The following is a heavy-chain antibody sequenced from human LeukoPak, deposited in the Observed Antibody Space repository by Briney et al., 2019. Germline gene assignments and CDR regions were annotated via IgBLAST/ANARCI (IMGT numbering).Heavy chain of an antibody. Sequence: PSETLSLTCSIPGRSISNYYWSSIPQPPGKGQERIGYIYYSRSTNYNSSLKSRVTISFDSFKVQFSLEFSSVIDAYTAVYYCARLDYAGSWYFDDWGQGTLVTVSS. CDR3: ARLDYAGSWYFDD. CDR2: IYYSRST. J-gene: IGHJ4*02. V-gene: IGHV4-59*08. D-gene: IGHD3-10*01. CDR1: GRSISNYY.